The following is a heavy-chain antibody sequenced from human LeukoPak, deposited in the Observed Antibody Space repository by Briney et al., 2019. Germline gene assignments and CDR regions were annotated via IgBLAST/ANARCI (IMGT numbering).Heavy chain of an antibody. CDR2: IYSGGST. D-gene: IGHD3-10*01. CDR1: GFTVSSNY. V-gene: IGHV3-66*01. Sequence: PGGSLRLSCAASGFTVSSNYMSWVRQAPGKGLEWVSVIYSGGSTYYADSVKGRFTISRDNSKNTLYLQMNSLRAEDTAVYYCARGPISMVRGVKTRYYCYGMDVWGQGTTVTVSS. J-gene: IGHJ6*02. CDR3: ARGPISMVRGVKTRYYCYGMDV.